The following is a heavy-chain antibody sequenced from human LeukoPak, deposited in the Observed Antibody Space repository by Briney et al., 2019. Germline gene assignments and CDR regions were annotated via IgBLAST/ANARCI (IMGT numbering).Heavy chain of an antibody. J-gene: IGHJ6*04. Sequence: ASVKVSCKASGGTFSSYAISWVRQAPGQGLEWMGGIIPIFGTANYAQKFQGRVTTTADKSTSTAYMELSSLRSEDTAVYYCARDRNYDILTGPMGYYYYGMDVWGKGTTVTVSS. CDR2: IIPIFGTA. CDR3: ARDRNYDILTGPMGYYYYGMDV. CDR1: GGTFSSYA. V-gene: IGHV1-69*06. D-gene: IGHD3-9*01.